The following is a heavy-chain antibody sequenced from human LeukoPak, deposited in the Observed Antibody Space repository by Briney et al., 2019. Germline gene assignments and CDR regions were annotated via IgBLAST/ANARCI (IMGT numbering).Heavy chain of an antibody. J-gene: IGHJ4*02. Sequence: PGGSLRLSCAASGFTFSNFGMSWVRQAPGRGLEWVSGISGGGDTTYYAESVKGRFTISRDNSKNTLFLQMNSLSAEDTAVYYCASISGYSSSSPDYWGQGTLVTVSS. V-gene: IGHV3-23*01. D-gene: IGHD6-6*01. CDR2: ISGGGDTT. CDR3: ASISGYSSSSPDY. CDR1: GFTFSNFG.